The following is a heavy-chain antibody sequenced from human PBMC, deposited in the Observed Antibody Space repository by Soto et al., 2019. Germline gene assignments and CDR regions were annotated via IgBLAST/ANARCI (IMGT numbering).Heavy chain of an antibody. V-gene: IGHV1-69*01. D-gene: IGHD2-15*01. CDR2: IIPIFGTA. Sequence: QVPLVQSGAEVKKPGSSVKVSCKASGGTFSSYAISWVRQAPGQGLEWMGGIIPIFGTANYAQKFQGRVTITADESTSTAYMELSSLRSEDTAVYYCARRAGYCSGGSCFGAFDIWGQGTMVTVSS. J-gene: IGHJ3*02. CDR3: ARRAGYCSGGSCFGAFDI. CDR1: GGTFSSYA.